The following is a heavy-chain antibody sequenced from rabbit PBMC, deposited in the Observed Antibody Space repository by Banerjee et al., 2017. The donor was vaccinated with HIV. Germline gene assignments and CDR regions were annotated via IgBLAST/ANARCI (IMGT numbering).Heavy chain of an antibody. Sequence: QSLEESGGDLVKPGASLTLTCTASGFSFSSGYLMCWVRPAPGKGLEWIACIWPGSSDSIYYASWAKGRFTISKPSSTTVTLQMTSLTAADTATYFCERYDNSKGDWNIWGPGTLVTVS. D-gene: IGHD2-1*01. J-gene: IGHJ4*02. CDR2: IWPGSSDSI. CDR3: ERYDNSKGDWNI. CDR1: GFSFSSGYL. V-gene: IGHV1S40*01.